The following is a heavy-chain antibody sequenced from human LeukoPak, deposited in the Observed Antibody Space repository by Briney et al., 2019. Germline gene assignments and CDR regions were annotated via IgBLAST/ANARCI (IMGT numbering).Heavy chain of an antibody. CDR2: IYSGGST. V-gene: IGHV3-53*01. Sequence: PGGSLRLSCAASGFTVSSNYMSWVRQAPGKGLEWVSVIYSGGSTYYADSVKGRFTISRDNSKNTLYLQMNSLRAEDTAVYYCARVWGSYRPPYYNRAVGGTGPTAPVS. J-gene: IGHJ6*03. D-gene: IGHD3-16*02. CDR1: GFTVSSNY. CDR3: ARVWGSYRPPYYNRAV.